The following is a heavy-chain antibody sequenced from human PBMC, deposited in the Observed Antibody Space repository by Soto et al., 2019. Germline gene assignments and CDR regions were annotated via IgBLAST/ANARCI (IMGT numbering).Heavy chain of an antibody. Sequence: SETLSLTCTVSGGSISNHYWSWIRQPPGKGLEWIGYIYYSGSTDYNPSLKSRVTTSIDTSKNQFSLKVTSVTAADTAVYYCARDRVGVSSSWFDSWGRGTLVTVSS. J-gene: IGHJ5*01. D-gene: IGHD1-26*01. CDR3: ARDRVGVSSSWFDS. CDR2: IYYSGST. CDR1: GGSISNHY. V-gene: IGHV4-59*11.